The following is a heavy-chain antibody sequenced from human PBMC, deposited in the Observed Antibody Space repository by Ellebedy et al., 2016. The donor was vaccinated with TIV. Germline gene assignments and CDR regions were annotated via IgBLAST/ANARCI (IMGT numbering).Heavy chain of an antibody. CDR1: GFTFTSYA. CDR3: AYQGISTAY. V-gene: IGHV3-23*01. Sequence: GGSLRLXCAASGFTFTSYAMTWVRQAPGKGLEWVSVISGNGGTTDYADSVKGRFTISRDNSKNTLYLQMNTLGAEDTAVYYCAYQGISTAYWGQGTRVTVSS. CDR2: ISGNGGTT. D-gene: IGHD3-9*01. J-gene: IGHJ4*02.